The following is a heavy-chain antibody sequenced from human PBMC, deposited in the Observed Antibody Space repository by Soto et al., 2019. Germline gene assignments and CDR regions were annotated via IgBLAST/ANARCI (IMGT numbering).Heavy chain of an antibody. V-gene: IGHV4-61*01. D-gene: IGHD4-17*01. Sequence: PSETLSLTCSVSGGSVSNKTYYWGWFRQPPGKRLEWIGYVYYSGTTNYNPSPKSRVTISVDLSKTQFSLRLSSVTTADTALYYCARTTAVPNTLRSRYFFDYWGQGTLVTVSS. CDR2: VYYSGTT. CDR1: GGSVSNKTYY. CDR3: ARTTAVPNTLRSRYFFDY. J-gene: IGHJ4*02.